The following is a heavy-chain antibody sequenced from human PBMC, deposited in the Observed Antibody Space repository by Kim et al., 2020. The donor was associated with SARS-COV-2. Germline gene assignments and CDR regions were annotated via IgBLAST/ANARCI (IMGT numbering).Heavy chain of an antibody. D-gene: IGHD3-16*01. J-gene: IGHJ4*02. V-gene: IGHV3-30*02. CDR3: AKPSPIGYYFDY. Sequence: YYADSVKGRFTISRDNSKNTLYLQMNSLRAEDTAVYYCAKPSPIGYYFDYWGQGTLVTVSS.